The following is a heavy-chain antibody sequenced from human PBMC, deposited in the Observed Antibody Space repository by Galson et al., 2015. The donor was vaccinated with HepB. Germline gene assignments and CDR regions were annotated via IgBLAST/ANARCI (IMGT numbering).Heavy chain of an antibody. J-gene: IGHJ3*02. CDR2: INPNSGGT. Sequence: SVKVSCKASGYTFTGYYMHWVRQAPGQGLEWMGWINPNSGGTNYAQKFQGWVTMTRDTSISTAYMELSRLRSDDTAVYYCARATMVRGVSGAIDAFDIWGQGTMVTVSS. D-gene: IGHD3-10*01. CDR1: GYTFTGYY. CDR3: ARATMVRGVSGAIDAFDI. V-gene: IGHV1-2*04.